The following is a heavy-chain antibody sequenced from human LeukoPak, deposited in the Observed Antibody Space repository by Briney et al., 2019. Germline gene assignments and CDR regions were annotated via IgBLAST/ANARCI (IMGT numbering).Heavy chain of an antibody. CDR1: GGTFSSYA. Sequence: WASVKVSCKASGGTFSSYAISWVRQAPGQGLEWMGGITPIFGTTNYAQKFQGRVTITADESTNTAYMELSSLRSEDTAVYYCARAGASNNDYGDFYYYYYMDVWGKGTTVTISS. CDR3: ARAGASNNDYGDFYYYYYMDV. V-gene: IGHV1-69*13. CDR2: ITPIFGTT. D-gene: IGHD4-17*01. J-gene: IGHJ6*03.